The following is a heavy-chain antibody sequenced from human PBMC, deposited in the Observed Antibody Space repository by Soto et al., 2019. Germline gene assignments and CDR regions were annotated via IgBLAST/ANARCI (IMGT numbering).Heavy chain of an antibody. CDR1: GGSISSGGYS. D-gene: IGHD3-22*01. CDR3: ARGLICDYYLYDAFYI. J-gene: IGHJ3*02. V-gene: IGHV4-30-2*01. Sequence: SETLSLTCAVSGGSISSGGYSWSWIRQPPGKGLEWIGYIYHSGSTYYNPSLKSRVTISVDRSKNQFSLKLSSVTAADTAAYYCARGLICDYYLYDAFYIWGQGTIVTVSS. CDR2: IYHSGST.